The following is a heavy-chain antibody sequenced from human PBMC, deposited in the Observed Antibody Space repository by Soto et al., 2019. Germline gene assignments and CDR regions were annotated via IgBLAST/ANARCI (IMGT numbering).Heavy chain of an antibody. V-gene: IGHV4-34*10. J-gene: IGHJ3*02. CDR1: GGSFSGYY. CDR2: INHSGST. CDR3: ARQARGHSFDI. Sequence: SETLSLTCAVYGGSFSGYYWSWIRQPPGKGLEWIGEINHSGSTNYNPSLKSRVTMTRDTSISTVYVELSRLRSDGTAVYHCARQARGHSFDIWGQGTMVTVSS.